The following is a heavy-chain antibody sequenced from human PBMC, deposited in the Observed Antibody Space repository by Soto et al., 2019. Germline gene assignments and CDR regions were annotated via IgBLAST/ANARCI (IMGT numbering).Heavy chain of an antibody. CDR3: AIADYGDDDY. J-gene: IGHJ4*02. CDR2: IKAYSGNT. Sequence: QLQLVQSGPEAKKPGASVKVSCKASGYTFATSTISWLRQAPGQRPEWMGWIKAYSGNTNYAQKLQGRFTMTTDTSTSTAYMELRSLTTDDTAIYYCAIADYGDDDYWGQGTLVTVSS. CDR1: GYTFATST. V-gene: IGHV1-18*01. D-gene: IGHD4-17*01.